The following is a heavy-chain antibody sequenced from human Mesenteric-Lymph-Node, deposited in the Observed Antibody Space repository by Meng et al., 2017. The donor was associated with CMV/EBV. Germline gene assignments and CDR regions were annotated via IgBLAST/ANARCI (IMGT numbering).Heavy chain of an antibody. Sequence: GGSLRLSCAASGFTFNDYYMSWIRQAPGKGLECVSYISNTDNTIYYADSAKGRFTISRDNAKNSLYLQMNSLRAEDTAVYFCARHAIVPGVIPVFDYWGQGTLVTVSS. CDR3: ARHAIVPGVIPVFDY. D-gene: IGHD3-10*01. J-gene: IGHJ4*02. CDR1: GFTFNDYY. V-gene: IGHV3-11*01. CDR2: ISNTDNTI.